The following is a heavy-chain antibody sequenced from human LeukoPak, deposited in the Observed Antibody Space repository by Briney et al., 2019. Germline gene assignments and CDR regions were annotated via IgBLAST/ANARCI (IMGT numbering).Heavy chain of an antibody. CDR3: ATGTEQQWLSLDY. Sequence: PGGSLRLSCAASGFTFSVAAMTWVRQAPGKGLEWVGRIRSKTDGGTTDYAAPVKGRFTISRDDSKNTLYLQMNSLKTEDTAVYFCATGTEQQWLSLDYWGQGTLVTVSS. D-gene: IGHD6-19*01. V-gene: IGHV3-15*01. J-gene: IGHJ4*02. CDR2: IRSKTDGGTT. CDR1: GFTFSVAA.